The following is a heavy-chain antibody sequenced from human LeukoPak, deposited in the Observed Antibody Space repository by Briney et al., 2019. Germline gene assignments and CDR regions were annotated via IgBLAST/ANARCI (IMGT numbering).Heavy chain of an antibody. V-gene: IGHV4-39*01. CDR1: GGSISSSSTYY. D-gene: IGHD1-20*01. CDR2: INYSGST. J-gene: IGHJ4*02. CDR3: ARRITGTTSDSFDY. Sequence: SETLSLTCTVSGGSISSSSTYYWGWIRQPPGKGLEWIGTINYSGSTYYNPSLKSRVTMSVDTSKNQFSLKLTSVTAADTAVYYCARRITGTTSDSFDYWGQGTLVTASS.